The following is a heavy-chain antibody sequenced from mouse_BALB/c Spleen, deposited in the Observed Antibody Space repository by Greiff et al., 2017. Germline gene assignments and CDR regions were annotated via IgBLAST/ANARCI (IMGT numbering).Heavy chain of an antibody. D-gene: IGHD3-3*01. CDR3: ARGDLAWYFDV. Sequence: QVQLQQSGPGLVAPSQSLSITCTVSGFSLTSYGVHWVRQPPGKGLEWLGVIWAGGSTNNNSALMSRLCIRKDNSKSQVFLKMNRLQTDDTAMYYCARGDLAWYFDVWGAGTTVTVSS. CDR2: IWAGGST. J-gene: IGHJ1*01. CDR1: GFSLTSYG. V-gene: IGHV2-9*02.